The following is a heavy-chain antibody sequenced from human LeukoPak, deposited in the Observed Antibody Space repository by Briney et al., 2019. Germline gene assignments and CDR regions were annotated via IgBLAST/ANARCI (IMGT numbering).Heavy chain of an antibody. J-gene: IGHJ4*02. CDR2: IYHSGST. Sequence: SETLSLTCAVSGGSISSGGYSWSWIRQPPGKGLEWIGYIYHSGSTYYNPSLKSRVTISVDRSKNQFSLKLSPVTAADTAVYYCARGDTAMARSPFDYWGQGTLVTVSS. CDR3: ARGDTAMARSPFDY. V-gene: IGHV4-30-2*01. D-gene: IGHD5-18*01. CDR1: GGSISSGGYS.